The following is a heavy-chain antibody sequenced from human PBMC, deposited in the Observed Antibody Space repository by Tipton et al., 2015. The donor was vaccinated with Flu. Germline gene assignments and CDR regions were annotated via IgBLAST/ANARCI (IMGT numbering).Heavy chain of an antibody. D-gene: IGHD3-3*01. CDR3: ARHRLYHLEWFGGELISGIDAFDI. CDR1: GGSISSSSYY. CDR2: IYYSGST. J-gene: IGHJ3*02. Sequence: TLSLTCTVSGGSISSSSYYWGWIRQPPGKGLEWIGSIYYSGSTYYNPSLKSRVTISVDTSKNQFSLKLSSVTAADTAVYYCARHRLYHLEWFGGELISGIDAFDIWGQGTMVTVSS. V-gene: IGHV4-39*01.